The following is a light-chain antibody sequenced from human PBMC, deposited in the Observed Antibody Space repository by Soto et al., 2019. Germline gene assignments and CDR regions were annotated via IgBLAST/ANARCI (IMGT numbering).Light chain of an antibody. CDR3: KSYDSSLSGWV. CDR1: SSNIGAGYD. V-gene: IGLV1-40*01. CDR2: GNS. Sequence: ISCTGSSSNIGAGYDVHWYQQLPGTAPKLLIYGNSNRPSGVPDRFSGSKSGTSASLAITGLQAEDEADYYCKSYDSSLSGWVFGGGTKLTVL. J-gene: IGLJ3*02.